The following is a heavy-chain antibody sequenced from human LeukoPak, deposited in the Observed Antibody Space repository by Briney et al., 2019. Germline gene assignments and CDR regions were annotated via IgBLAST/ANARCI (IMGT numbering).Heavy chain of an antibody. V-gene: IGHV4-39*02. CDR2: TFYSGRT. Sequence: SETLSLTCSVSGGSISSSSYYWGWIRQPPGKGLEWIGSTFYSGRTYYTPTLKSRVIISLDTSKNHFSLRLSSVTAADTAVYYCTSGHSQQGDYYYSGMDVWGQGTTVTVSS. CDR3: TSGHSQQGDYYYSGMDV. CDR1: GGSISSSSYY. J-gene: IGHJ6*02. D-gene: IGHD1-1*01.